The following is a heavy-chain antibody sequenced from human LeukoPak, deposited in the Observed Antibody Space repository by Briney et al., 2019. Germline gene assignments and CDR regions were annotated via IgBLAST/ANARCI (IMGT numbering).Heavy chain of an antibody. V-gene: IGHV4-34*01. D-gene: IGHD5-12*01. Sequence: PSETLSLTCAVYGESFSGYFWNWIRQPPGKGLEWIGEINHSGSTSNHNPSLKSRVTMSVDTSKNQFSLKLSSVTAADTAVYYCARKSGYARDYWGHGNLVTVSS. CDR2: INHSGSTS. CDR1: GESFSGYF. CDR3: ARKSGYARDY. J-gene: IGHJ4*01.